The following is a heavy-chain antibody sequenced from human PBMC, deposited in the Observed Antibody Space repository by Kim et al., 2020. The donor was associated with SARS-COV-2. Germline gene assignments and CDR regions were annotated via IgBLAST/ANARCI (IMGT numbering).Heavy chain of an antibody. Sequence: SETLSLTCTVSGGSISSGGYYWSWIRQHPGKGLEWIGYIYYSGSTSYNPSLKSRVTISVDTSKNQFSLKLSSVTAADTAVYYCAREVSSSSTTLDYFDYWGQGTLVTVSS. V-gene: IGHV4-31*03. D-gene: IGHD6-6*01. CDR1: GGSISSGGYY. J-gene: IGHJ4*02. CDR3: AREVSSSSTTLDYFDY. CDR2: IYYSGST.